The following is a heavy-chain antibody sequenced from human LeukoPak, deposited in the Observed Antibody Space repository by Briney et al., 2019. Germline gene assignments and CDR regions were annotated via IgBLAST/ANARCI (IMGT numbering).Heavy chain of an antibody. D-gene: IGHD1-1*01. CDR2: IYIREGT. Sequence: SETLSLTCTVSGDSISSYYWSWIRHPAGKGLEWIGRIYIREGTNYNASLKTRVTMSVDTSKHQFSQNLNSVTNSDTAVHFFARDAQHLERSFDYWRQGILVTVPS. CDR1: GDSISSYY. V-gene: IGHV4-4*07. CDR3: ARDAQHLERSFDY. J-gene: IGHJ4*02.